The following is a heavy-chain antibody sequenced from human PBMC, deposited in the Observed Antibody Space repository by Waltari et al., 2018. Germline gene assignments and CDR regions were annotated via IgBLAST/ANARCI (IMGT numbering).Heavy chain of an antibody. J-gene: IGHJ4*02. CDR3: ARVGGDYYGAGIYYREFDY. CDR2: INPSSGGT. D-gene: IGHD3-10*01. Sequence: QVQLVQSGAEVKKPGASVKVSCKSSGYSFTGYYIHWVRQAPGQGLEWMGWINPSSGGTNYAQKLQGRVTMTRDTSITTAYMELSRLRSDDTAVYYCARVGGDYYGAGIYYREFDYWGQGTLVTVSS. CDR1: GYSFTGYY. V-gene: IGHV1-2*02.